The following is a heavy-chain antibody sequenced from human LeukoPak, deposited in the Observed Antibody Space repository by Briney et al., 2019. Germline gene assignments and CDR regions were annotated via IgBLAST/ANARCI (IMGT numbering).Heavy chain of an antibody. CDR2: IYPGGDI. J-gene: IGHJ4*02. V-gene: IGHV3-53*01. CDR1: EVTVTSNY. D-gene: IGHD5-24*01. CDR3: AKDDAWLQYND. Sequence: GGSLRLSCAASEVTVTSNYMSWVRQAPGKGLQWVSVIYPGGDIYYADSVKGRFIISRDNSKNTLYLQINSLRDEDTAVYYCAKDDAWLQYNDWGQGTLVTVSS.